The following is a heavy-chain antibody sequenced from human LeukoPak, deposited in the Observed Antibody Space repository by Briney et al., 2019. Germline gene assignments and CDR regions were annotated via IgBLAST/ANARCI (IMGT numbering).Heavy chain of an antibody. CDR3: ASNIVTTGTGGPFDY. CDR2: IFSDGKT. V-gene: IGHV3-66*02. J-gene: IGHJ4*02. CDR1: GFTVNSKY. Sequence: GGSLRLSCAASGFTVNSKYMSWVRQAPGKGLEWVSVIFSDGKTYYADSVKGRFTISRDDSKNTLSLQMRSLRAEDTALYYCASNIVTTGTGGPFDYWGQGTLVTVSS. D-gene: IGHD3-10*01.